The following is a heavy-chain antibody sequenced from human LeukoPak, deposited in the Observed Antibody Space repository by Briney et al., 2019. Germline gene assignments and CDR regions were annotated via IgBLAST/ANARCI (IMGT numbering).Heavy chain of an antibody. V-gene: IGHV4-39*01. CDR1: GVSISSSNSY. Sequence: SETLSLTCTVSGVSISSSNSYWGWIRQPPGKGLEWIGSIYYSGNTYYNASLKSQVSISIDTSKNQFSLRLTSVTAADTTVYYCARQTGSGLFILPGGQGTLVTVSS. D-gene: IGHD3/OR15-3a*01. CDR2: IYYSGNT. J-gene: IGHJ4*02. CDR3: ARQTGSGLFILP.